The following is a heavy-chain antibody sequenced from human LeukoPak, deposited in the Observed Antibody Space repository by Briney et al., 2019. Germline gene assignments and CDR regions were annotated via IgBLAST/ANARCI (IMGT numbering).Heavy chain of an antibody. V-gene: IGHV3-23*01. J-gene: IGHJ4*02. CDR2: ISGSDGST. CDR1: GFTFSSYA. CDR3: AKKGPTVAGASPYYFDY. Sequence: GGSLRLSCAASGFTFSSYAMNWVRQAPGKGLEWVSAISGSDGSTYYADSVKGRFTISRDNSKNALYLKMNSLRAEDTAVYYCAKKGPTVAGASPYYFDYWGQGTLVTVSS. D-gene: IGHD6-19*01.